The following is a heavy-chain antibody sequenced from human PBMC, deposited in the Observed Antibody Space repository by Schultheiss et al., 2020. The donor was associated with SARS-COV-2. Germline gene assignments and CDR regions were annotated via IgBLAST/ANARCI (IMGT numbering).Heavy chain of an antibody. V-gene: IGHV4-4*07. CDR1: GGSISSYY. CDR3: ARANNDFWSGENWFDP. Sequence: SQTLSLTCTVSGGSISSYYWSWIRQPPGKGLEWIGRIYTSGSTNYNPSLKSRVTISVDTSKNQFSLKLSSVTAADTAVYYCARANNDFWSGENWFDPWGQGTLVTVSS. D-gene: IGHD3-3*01. J-gene: IGHJ5*02. CDR2: IYTSGST.